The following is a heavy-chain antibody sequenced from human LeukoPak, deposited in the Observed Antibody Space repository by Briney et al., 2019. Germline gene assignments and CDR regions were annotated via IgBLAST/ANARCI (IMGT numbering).Heavy chain of an antibody. CDR1: GYTLTELS. Sequence: GASVKVSCKVSGYTLTELSMHWMRQAPGKGLEWMGGFDPEDGETIYAQKFQGRVTMTEDTSTDTAYMELSSLRSEDTAVYYCATIKQQLETNWFDPWGQGTLVTVSS. CDR3: ATIKQQLETNWFDP. CDR2: FDPEDGET. D-gene: IGHD6-13*01. J-gene: IGHJ5*02. V-gene: IGHV1-24*01.